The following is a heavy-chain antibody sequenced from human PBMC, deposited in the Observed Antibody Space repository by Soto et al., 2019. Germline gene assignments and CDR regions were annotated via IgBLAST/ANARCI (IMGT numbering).Heavy chain of an antibody. CDR2: LSPATGKTKT. D-gene: IGHD3-3*01. Sequence: QVQLLQSGAEVKRPGASVKVSCRASGYTFTNYDVSWVRQAAGQGLEWMGWLSPATGKTKTTYLPQVRDSVSITWNTSVAISYLDVLDLSSDDTAVYYCERGGTDHYDFWSDHRGDWLASWGQGTLVTVSS. CDR1: GYTFTNYD. J-gene: IGHJ5*01. CDR3: ERGGTDHYDFWSDHRGDWLAS. V-gene: IGHV1-8*01.